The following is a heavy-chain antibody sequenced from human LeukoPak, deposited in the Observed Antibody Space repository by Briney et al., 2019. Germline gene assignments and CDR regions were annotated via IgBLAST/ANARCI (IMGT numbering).Heavy chain of an antibody. V-gene: IGHV4-59*01. Sequence: PSETLSLTCTVSGGSISSYYWSWIRQPPGKGLEWIGYIYYSGSTNYNPSLKSRVTISVDTSKNQFSLKLSSVTAADTAVYYCARDDGGVDYWGQGTLVTVSS. J-gene: IGHJ4*02. CDR2: IYYSGST. CDR3: ARDDGGVDY. CDR1: GGSISSYY.